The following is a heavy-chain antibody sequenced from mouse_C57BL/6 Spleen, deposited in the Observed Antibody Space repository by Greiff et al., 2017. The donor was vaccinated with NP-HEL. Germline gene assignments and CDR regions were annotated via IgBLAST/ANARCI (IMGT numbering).Heavy chain of an antibody. CDR2: IDPSDSYT. CDR3: ASSGYGNYYYAMDY. Sequence: VQLQQPGAELVMPGASVKLSCKASGYTFTSYWMHWVKQSPGQGLEWIGEIDPSDSYTNYNQKFKGKSTLTVDKSSSTAYMQLSSLTSEDSAVYYCASSGYGNYYYAMDYWGQGTSVTVSS. CDR1: GYTFTSYW. J-gene: IGHJ4*01. V-gene: IGHV1-69*01. D-gene: IGHD2-10*02.